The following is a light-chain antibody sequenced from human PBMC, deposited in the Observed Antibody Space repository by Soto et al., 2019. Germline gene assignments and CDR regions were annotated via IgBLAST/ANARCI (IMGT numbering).Light chain of an antibody. Sequence: QSALTQPASVSGSPGQSITISCTGTSSDIGRYNLVSWYQQHPGKAPKLIIYEDIERPSGVSDRFSGSKSGTTASLTLSGLQTEDEADYYCCSSAGGATVVFGGGTKLTVL. CDR3: CSSAGGATVV. CDR1: SSDIGRYNL. CDR2: EDI. J-gene: IGLJ2*01. V-gene: IGLV2-23*01.